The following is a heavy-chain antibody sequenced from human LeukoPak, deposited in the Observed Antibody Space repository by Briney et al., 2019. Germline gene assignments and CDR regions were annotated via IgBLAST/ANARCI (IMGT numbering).Heavy chain of an antibody. J-gene: IGHJ6*03. D-gene: IGHD5-18*01. V-gene: IGHV1-18*01. Sequence: ASVKVSCKASGYTFTSYGISWVRQAPGQGLEWMGWISAYNGNANYAQKLQGRVTMTTDTSTSTAYMELRSLRSDDTAVYYCPRDRMRGYSYGYKGDYYYYYMDVWGKGTTVTVSS. CDR3: PRDRMRGYSYGYKGDYYYYYMDV. CDR2: ISAYNGNA. CDR1: GYTFTSYG.